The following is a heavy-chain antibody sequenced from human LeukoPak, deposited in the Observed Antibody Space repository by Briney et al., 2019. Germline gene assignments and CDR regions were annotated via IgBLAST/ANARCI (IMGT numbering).Heavy chain of an antibody. J-gene: IGHJ4*02. Sequence: GGSRRLSCVASGITFRSSSMHWVRQAPGKGLEWLAFIRFDGSTKYYADSVKGRFTVSRDNSKSTLYLQMNSLRAEDTAVYYCAQPDFWGQGTRVTVSS. CDR1: GITFRSSS. CDR2: IRFDGSTK. CDR3: AQPDF. V-gene: IGHV3-30*02.